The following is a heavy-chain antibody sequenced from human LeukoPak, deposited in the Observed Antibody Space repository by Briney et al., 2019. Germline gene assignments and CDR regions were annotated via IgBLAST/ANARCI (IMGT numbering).Heavy chain of an antibody. CDR3: ARGRQTGYSSSWYRY. D-gene: IGHD6-13*01. CDR1: GGSFSGYY. V-gene: IGHV4-34*01. CDR2: INHSGST. J-gene: IGHJ4*02. Sequence: SETLSLTCAVYGGSFSGYYWSWIRQPPGKGLEWIGEINHSGSTNYNPSLKSRVTISVDTSKNQFSLKLSSVTAADTAVYYCARGRQTGYSSSWYRYWGQGTLVTVSS.